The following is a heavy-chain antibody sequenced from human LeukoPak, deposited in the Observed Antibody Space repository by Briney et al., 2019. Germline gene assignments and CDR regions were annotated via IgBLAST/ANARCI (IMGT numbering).Heavy chain of an antibody. CDR1: GYTFFNYG. CDR3: GRDGVVTSYYFDY. CDR2: ISAYDGNT. J-gene: IGHJ4*02. V-gene: IGHV1-18*01. D-gene: IGHD3-3*01. Sequence: ASLKVSCKASGYTFFNYGISWVRQAPGQGLEWIGWISAYDGNTNYAQKLQDRVTVTRDISTSTAYMELRSLRSDDTAVYYCGRDGVVTSYYFDYWGQGTLVTVSS.